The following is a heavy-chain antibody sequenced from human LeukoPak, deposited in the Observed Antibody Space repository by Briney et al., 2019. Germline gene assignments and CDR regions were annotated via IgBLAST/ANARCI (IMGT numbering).Heavy chain of an antibody. V-gene: IGHV4-39*07. CDR1: GGSISSSSYD. D-gene: IGHD3-22*01. CDR2: IYYSGST. J-gene: IGHJ4*02. Sequence: PSETLSLTCTVSGGSISSSSYDWGWIRQPPGKGLDWIGNIYYSGSTYYNPSLKSRVTISVDTSKNQFSLKLSSVTAADTAVYYCARDYSAECLLLHYLDYWGQRTLVTVSS. CDR3: ARDYSAECLLLHYLDY.